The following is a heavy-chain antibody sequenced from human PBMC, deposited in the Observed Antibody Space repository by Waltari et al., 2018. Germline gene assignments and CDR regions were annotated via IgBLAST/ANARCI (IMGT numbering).Heavy chain of an antibody. CDR1: GYTLTELS. Sequence: QVQLVQSGAEVKKPGASVKVSCKVSGYTLTELSMHWVRQAPGQGLEWMGGFDPEDGETIYAQKFQGRVTMTEDTSTDTAYMELSSLRSEDTAVYYCATSSNPGIAAAGIGAFDIWGQGTMVTVSS. V-gene: IGHV1-24*01. D-gene: IGHD6-13*01. J-gene: IGHJ3*02. CDR3: ATSSNPGIAAAGIGAFDI. CDR2: FDPEDGET.